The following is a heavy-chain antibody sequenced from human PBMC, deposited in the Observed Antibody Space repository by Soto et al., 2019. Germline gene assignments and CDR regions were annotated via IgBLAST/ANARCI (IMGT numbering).Heavy chain of an antibody. CDR3: AKVKRGGVVVATANLVIA. V-gene: IGHV3-23*01. CDR1: GFTFSSYA. CDR2: ISVSSGIT. Sequence: EVQLLESGGGLVQPGGSLRLSCAASGFTFSSYAMSWVRQAPGRGLEWVSAISVSSGITYYADSVKGRFTISRDNSKNTLYLQMNSLRAEDTAVYYCAKVKRGGVVVATANLVIAWGQGTLVTVSS. J-gene: IGHJ5*02. D-gene: IGHD2-15*01.